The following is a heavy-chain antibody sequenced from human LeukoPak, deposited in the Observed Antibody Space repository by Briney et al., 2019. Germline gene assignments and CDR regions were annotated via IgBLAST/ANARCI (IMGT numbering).Heavy chain of an antibody. CDR2: IYYSGST. J-gene: IGHJ5*02. CDR1: GGSISSYY. CDR3: ARGERGYSYDLGYNWFDP. V-gene: IGHV4-59*01. Sequence: SETLSLTCTVSGGSISSYYWSWIRQPPGKGLEWIGYIYYSGSTNYNPSLKSRVTISVDTSKNQFSLKLSSVTAADTAVYYCARGERGYSYDLGYNWFDPWGQGTLVTVSS. D-gene: IGHD5-18*01.